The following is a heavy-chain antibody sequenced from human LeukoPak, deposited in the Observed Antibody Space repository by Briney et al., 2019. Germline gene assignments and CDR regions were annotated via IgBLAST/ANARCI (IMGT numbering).Heavy chain of an antibody. CDR1: GYTFTSYG. CDR3: ARFQSPRSWQQSRQLTSRFDP. D-gene: IGHD6-13*01. CDR2: ISAYNGNT. J-gene: IGHJ5*02. Sequence: GASVKVSCKASGYTFTSYGISWVRQAPGQGLEWMGWISAYNGNTNYAQKLQGRVTMTTDTSTSTAYMELRSLRCDDTAVYYCARFQSPRSWQQSRQLTSRFDPWGQGTLVTVSS. V-gene: IGHV1-18*01.